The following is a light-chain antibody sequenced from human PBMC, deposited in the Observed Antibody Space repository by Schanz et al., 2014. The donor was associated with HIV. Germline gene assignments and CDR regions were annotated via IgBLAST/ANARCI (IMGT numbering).Light chain of an antibody. V-gene: IGKV3-20*01. CDR1: QTVSSNH. CDR3: QQYGSSPWT. Sequence: IVLTQSPGTLSLSPRERATLSCRASQTVSSNHLVWYQQKPGQAPRLLIYSASTRATGIPARFRGSGSGTDFTLTISRLEPEDYAVYYCQQYGSSPWTFGQGTRVDVK. J-gene: IGKJ1*01. CDR2: SAS.